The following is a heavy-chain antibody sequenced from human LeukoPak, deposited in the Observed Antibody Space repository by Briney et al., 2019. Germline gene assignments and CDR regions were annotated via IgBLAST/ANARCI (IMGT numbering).Heavy chain of an antibody. D-gene: IGHD5-24*01. V-gene: IGHV4-59*01. CDR1: GGFISSYY. CDR2: IYYSGST. Sequence: SETLSLTCTVSGGFISSYYWSWIRQPPGKGLEWIGYIYYSGSTNYNPSLKSRVTISVDTSKNQFSLKLSSVTAADTAVYYCARGTTDGYTLDYWGQGTLLTVSS. CDR3: ARGTTDGYTLDY. J-gene: IGHJ4*02.